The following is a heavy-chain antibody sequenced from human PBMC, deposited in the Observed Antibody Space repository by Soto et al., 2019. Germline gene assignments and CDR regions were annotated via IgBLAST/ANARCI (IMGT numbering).Heavy chain of an antibody. CDR3: AKDYAGSVRGYFDY. J-gene: IGHJ4*02. V-gene: IGHV3-30*18. CDR2: ISYDARSK. Sequence: QVQLVESGGGVVQPGRSLRLSCVASGFTFSTNGMHWVRQTPGKGLEWVTFISYDARSKYYVDSVKGRFAISRDNSKNTLYLQMNSLRAVDTAVYDCAKDYAGSVRGYFDYWGQGTLVTVSS. CDR1: GFTFSTNG. D-gene: IGHD2-15*01.